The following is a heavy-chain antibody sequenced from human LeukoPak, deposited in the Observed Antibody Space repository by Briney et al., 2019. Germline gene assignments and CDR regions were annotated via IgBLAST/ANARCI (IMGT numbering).Heavy chain of an antibody. CDR3: ARGQYYYDSSGYSTDY. D-gene: IGHD3-22*01. CDR2: ISSSSSYT. V-gene: IGHV3-11*05. CDR1: GFTFSDYY. J-gene: IGHJ4*02. Sequence: GGSLRLSCAASGFTFSDYYMSWIRQAPGKGLERVSYISSSSSYTNYADSVKGRFTISRDNAKNSLYLQMNSLRAEDTAVYYCARGQYYYDSSGYSTDYWGQGTLVTVSS.